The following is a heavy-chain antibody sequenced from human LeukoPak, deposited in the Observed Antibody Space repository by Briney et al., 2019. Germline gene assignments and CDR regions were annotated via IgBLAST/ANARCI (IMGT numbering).Heavy chain of an antibody. V-gene: IGHV3-30*02. Sequence: PGGSLRLSCAASGFTFSSYGMHWVRQAPGKGLEWVAFIRYDGSNKYYADSVKGRFTISRDNAKNTVDLQMNSLRAEDTAVYYCARGASSAYYVDYWGQGTLVSVSS. D-gene: IGHD3-22*01. CDR1: GFTFSSYG. CDR2: IRYDGSNK. CDR3: ARGASSAYYVDY. J-gene: IGHJ4*02.